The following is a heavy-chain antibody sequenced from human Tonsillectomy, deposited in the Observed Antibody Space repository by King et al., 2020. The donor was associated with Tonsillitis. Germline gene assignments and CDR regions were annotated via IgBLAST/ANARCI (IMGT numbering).Heavy chain of an antibody. Sequence: VQLVESGGGVVQPGMSLRLSCAASGFTFSSYGMHWVRQAPGKGLEWVAVISYDGSNKYYADSVKGRFTISRDNAKNTLYLQMNSLRAEDTAVYYCAKDDFPLESYYGMDVWGQGTTVTVSS. D-gene: IGHD3-3*01. CDR2: ISYDGSNK. CDR1: GFTFSSYG. CDR3: AKDDFPLESYYGMDV. J-gene: IGHJ6*02. V-gene: IGHV3-30*18.